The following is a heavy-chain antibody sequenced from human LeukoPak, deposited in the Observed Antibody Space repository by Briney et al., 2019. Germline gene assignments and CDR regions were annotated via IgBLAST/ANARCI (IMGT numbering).Heavy chain of an antibody. CDR1: GYRFTNYW. CDR3: AGYYYDSSGYYPSGAFDI. D-gene: IGHD3-22*01. CDR2: IYPGDSDT. J-gene: IGHJ3*02. Sequence: GESLKISCKTSGYRFTNYWIGWVRQMPGKGLEWMGIIYPGDSDTRYSPSFQGQVTISADKSISTDYLQWSSLKASDTAMYYCAGYYYDSSGYYPSGAFDIWGQGTMVTVSS. V-gene: IGHV5-51*01.